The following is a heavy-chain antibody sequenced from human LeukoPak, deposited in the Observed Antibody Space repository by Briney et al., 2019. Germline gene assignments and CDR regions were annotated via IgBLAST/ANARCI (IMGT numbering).Heavy chain of an antibody. CDR3: AREFADSSGYYYTFDY. D-gene: IGHD3-22*01. J-gene: IGHJ4*02. CDR1: GFTFSSYS. Sequence: GGSLRLSCAASGFTFSSYSMNWVRQAPGKGLEWVSSISSSSSYIYYADSVKGRFTISRDNAKNSLYLQMNSLRAEDTAVYYCAREFADSSGYYYTFDYWGQGTLVTVSS. V-gene: IGHV3-21*01. CDR2: ISSSSSYI.